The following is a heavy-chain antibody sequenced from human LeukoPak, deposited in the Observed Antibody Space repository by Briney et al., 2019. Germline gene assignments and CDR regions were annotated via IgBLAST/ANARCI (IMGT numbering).Heavy chain of an antibody. V-gene: IGHV1-46*01. CDR1: GYTFTSYY. D-gene: IGHD6-13*01. Sequence: ASVKVSCKASGYTFTSYYMHWVRQAPGQGLEWMGIINPSGGSTRYEQKFQGRVTMTRDMSTSTVYMELSSLTSEDTAAYYCARRRAGAATLGFDYWGQGTLVTVSS. CDR3: ARRRAGAATLGFDY. J-gene: IGHJ4*02. CDR2: INPSGGST.